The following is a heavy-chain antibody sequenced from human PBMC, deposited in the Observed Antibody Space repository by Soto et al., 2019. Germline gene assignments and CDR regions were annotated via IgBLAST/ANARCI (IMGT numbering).Heavy chain of an antibody. CDR2: INADNGNT. CDR3: ARGEVIVVVPTSITYRYYGLDV. D-gene: IGHD2-2*01. J-gene: IGHJ6*02. Sequence: ASVKVSCKASGYTFTTYAMHWVRQAPGQRLEWMGWINADNGNTKFSPRSQGRVTITRDTSASTTYMELSSLTSEDTAVYCCARGEVIVVVPTSITYRYYGLDVWGQGTTVTVSS. CDR1: GYTFTTYA. V-gene: IGHV1-3*01.